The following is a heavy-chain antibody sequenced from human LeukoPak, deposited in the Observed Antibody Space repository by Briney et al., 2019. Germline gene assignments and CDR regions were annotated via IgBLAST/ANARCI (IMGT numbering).Heavy chain of an antibody. D-gene: IGHD1-14*01. CDR2: ISSTGGAT. Sequence: GGSLRLSCAASGFTFSSYAMSWVRQAPGKGLEWVSAISSTGGATYYADSVKGRFAISRDNSRNTVDLQMNSLRADDTAVYYCAKESAYTSPRNYYFDHWGQGALVTVSS. J-gene: IGHJ4*02. V-gene: IGHV3-23*01. CDR1: GFTFSSYA. CDR3: AKESAYTSPRNYYFDH.